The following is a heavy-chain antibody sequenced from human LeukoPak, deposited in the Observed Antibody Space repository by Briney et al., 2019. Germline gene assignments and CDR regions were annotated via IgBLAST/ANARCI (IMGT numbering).Heavy chain of an antibody. Sequence: GGSLRLSCAASGFTFSSYSMNWVRQAPGKGLEGVSYISSSSSTIYYADSVKGRFTISRDNAKNSLYLQMNSLRAEDTAVYYCASHGRDDYGGNSDLWGRGTLVTVSS. CDR3: ASHGRDDYGGNSDL. CDR1: GFTFSSYS. V-gene: IGHV3-48*04. D-gene: IGHD4-23*01. J-gene: IGHJ2*01. CDR2: ISSSSSTI.